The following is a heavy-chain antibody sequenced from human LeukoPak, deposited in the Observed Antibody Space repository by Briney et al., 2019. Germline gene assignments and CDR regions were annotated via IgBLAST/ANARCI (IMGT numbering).Heavy chain of an antibody. Sequence: GGSLRLSCATSGFPFSDFSMSWVRQAPGKGLEWISTTNSGCTSTYYAESVKGRFTISRDNSKNTLYLQMSGLRVEDTAVYYCAKQSYARSLGEGGPGTLVSVSS. D-gene: IGHD2-8*01. CDR2: TNSGCTST. V-gene: IGHV3-23*01. CDR3: AKQSYARSLGE. CDR1: GFPFSDFS. J-gene: IGHJ4*02.